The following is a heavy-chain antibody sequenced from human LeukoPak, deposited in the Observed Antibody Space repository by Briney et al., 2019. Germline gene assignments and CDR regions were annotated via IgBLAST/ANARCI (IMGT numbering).Heavy chain of an antibody. CDR2: IAYDGSHK. CDR3: ARDQLYCSGGTCSAHNWFDP. J-gene: IGHJ5*02. V-gene: IGHV3-30-3*01. CDR1: GFTFSKYA. D-gene: IGHD2-8*02. Sequence: PGRSLRLSCAASGFTFSKYAFHWVRQAPGKGLEWVAIIAYDGSHKYYADSVKGRFSISRDNSNNTVLLQMNSLRPADTAVYYCARDQLYCSGGTCSAHNWFDPWGQGTLVTVSS.